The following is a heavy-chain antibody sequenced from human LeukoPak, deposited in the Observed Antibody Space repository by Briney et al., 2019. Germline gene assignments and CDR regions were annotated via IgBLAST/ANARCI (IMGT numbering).Heavy chain of an antibody. J-gene: IGHJ3*02. CDR1: GFTFSSYG. Sequence: GGSLRLSCAASGFTFSSYGMHWVRQAPGKGLEWVAVISYDGSNKYYADSVKGRFTISRDNSKNTLYLQMNSLRAEDTAVYYCAKDISGGNSAEAFDIWGQGTMVTVSS. D-gene: IGHD4-23*01. CDR2: ISYDGSNK. V-gene: IGHV3-30*18. CDR3: AKDISGGNSAEAFDI.